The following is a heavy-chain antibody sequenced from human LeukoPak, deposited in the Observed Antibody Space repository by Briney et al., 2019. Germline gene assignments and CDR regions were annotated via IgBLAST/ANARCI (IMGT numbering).Heavy chain of an antibody. Sequence: GASVKVSCKASGYTFTSYGISWVRQAPGQGLEWMGWISAYNGNTNYAQKLQGRVTITADESTSTAYMELSSLRSEDTAVYYCARDPPFYDSSDGPRINGMDVWGQGTTVTVSS. CDR2: ISAYNGNT. CDR1: GYTFTSYG. V-gene: IGHV1-18*01. J-gene: IGHJ6*02. CDR3: ARDPPFYDSSDGPRINGMDV. D-gene: IGHD3-22*01.